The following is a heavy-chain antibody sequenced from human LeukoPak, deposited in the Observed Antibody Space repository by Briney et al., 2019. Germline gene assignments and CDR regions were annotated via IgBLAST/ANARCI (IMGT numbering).Heavy chain of an antibody. CDR1: GFTFSSYS. CDR2: ISSSSSYI. J-gene: IGHJ4*02. D-gene: IGHD6-19*01. V-gene: IGHV3-21*01. CDR3: ARGYSSGWLEGTSFDY. Sequence: GGSLRLSCAASGFTFSSYSMNWVRQAPGKGLEWVSSISSSSSYIYYADSVKGRFTISRDNARNSLYLQMNSLRAEDTAVYYCARGYSSGWLEGTSFDYWGQGTLVTVSS.